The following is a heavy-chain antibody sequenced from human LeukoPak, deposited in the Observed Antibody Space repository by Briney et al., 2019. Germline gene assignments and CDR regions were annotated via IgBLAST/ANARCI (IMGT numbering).Heavy chain of an antibody. V-gene: IGHV3-23*01. D-gene: IGHD6-13*01. CDR2: ISGSGGST. CDR3: AKDQQYSSSWSGNGYYYGMDV. Sequence: GGSPRLSCAASGFTFSSYAMSWVRQAPGKGLEWVSAISGSGGSTYYADSVKGRFTISRDNSKNTLYLQMNSLRAEDTAVYYCAKDQQYSSSWSGNGYYYGMDVWGQGTTVTVSS. J-gene: IGHJ6*02. CDR1: GFTFSSYA.